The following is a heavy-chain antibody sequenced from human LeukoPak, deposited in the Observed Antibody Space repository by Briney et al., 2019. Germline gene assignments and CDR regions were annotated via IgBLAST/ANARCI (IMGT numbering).Heavy chain of an antibody. D-gene: IGHD3-3*01. CDR3: AKLRLELLEWGPFHY. CDR2: SAPSGST. V-gene: IGHV3-23*01. Sequence: SAPSGSTFYADSVKGRFTVSRDNSKNMLYLQMNSLRVDDTAIYYCAKLRLELLEWGPFHYWGQGTLVTVSS. J-gene: IGHJ4*02.